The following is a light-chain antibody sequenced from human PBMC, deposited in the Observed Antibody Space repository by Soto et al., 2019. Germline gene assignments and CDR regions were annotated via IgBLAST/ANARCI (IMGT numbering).Light chain of an antibody. CDR2: DAS. J-gene: IGKJ3*01. Sequence: EIVLTQSPATLSLSPGERATLSCRASQSVSSSLAWYQQKPGQAPRLLIYDASNRATGIPARFSGSGSGTDFTLTISSLEPEDFAVYYCQQRSNWPPPITFSPGTKVDIK. V-gene: IGKV3-11*01. CDR3: QQRSNWPPPIT. CDR1: QSVSSS.